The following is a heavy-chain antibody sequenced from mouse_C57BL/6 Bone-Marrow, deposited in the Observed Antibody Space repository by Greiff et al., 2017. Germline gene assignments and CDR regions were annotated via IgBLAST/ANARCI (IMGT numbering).Heavy chain of an antibody. Sequence: QVQLQQSGAELARPGASVKLSCKASGYTFTSYGISWVKQRTGQGLEWIGEIYPRSGNTYYNEKFKGKATLTADKSSNTAYMELRSLTSEDSAVYFCARLRQGAWFAYWGQGTLVTVSA. V-gene: IGHV1-81*01. CDR3: ARLRQGAWFAY. CDR2: IYPRSGNT. CDR1: GYTFTSYG. J-gene: IGHJ3*01. D-gene: IGHD2-12*01.